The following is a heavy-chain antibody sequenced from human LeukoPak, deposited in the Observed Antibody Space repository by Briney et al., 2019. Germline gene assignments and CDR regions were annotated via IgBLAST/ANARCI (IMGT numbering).Heavy chain of an antibody. J-gene: IGHJ6*02. CDR2: IIPIFGTA. CDR1: GGTFSSYA. V-gene: IGHV1-69*13. CDR3: ATGGGDYVRYYYYGMDV. D-gene: IGHD4-17*01. Sequence: ASVKVSCKASGGTFSSYAISWVRQAPGQGLEWMGGIIPIFGTANYAQKFQGRVTITADESTSTAYMELSSLRSEDTAVYYCATGGGDYVRYYYYGMDVWGQGTTVTVSS.